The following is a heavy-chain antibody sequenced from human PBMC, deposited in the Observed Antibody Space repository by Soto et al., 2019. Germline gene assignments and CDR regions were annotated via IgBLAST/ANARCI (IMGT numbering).Heavy chain of an antibody. V-gene: IGHV3-30-3*01. CDR3: ARDRPAAGAKHFDY. CDR1: GFTFSSYA. CDR2: ISYDGSNK. J-gene: IGHJ4*02. D-gene: IGHD6-13*01. Sequence: GGSLRLSCAASGFTFSSYAMHWVRQAPGKGLEWVAVISYDGSNKYYADSVKGRFTISRDNSKNTLYLQMNSLRAEDTAVYYCARDRPAAGAKHFDYWGQGTLVTVS.